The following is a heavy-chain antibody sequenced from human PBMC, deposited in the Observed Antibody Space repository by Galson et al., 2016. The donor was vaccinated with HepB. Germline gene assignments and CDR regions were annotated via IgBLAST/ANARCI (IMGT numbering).Heavy chain of an antibody. CDR2: IGSSGDYI. J-gene: IGHJ5*02. CDR1: GFPFSSYF. V-gene: IGHV3-21*01. D-gene: IGHD6-19*01. CDR3: ARRALGKDSSGWLYNYFDP. Sequence: SLRLSCAASGFPFSSYFMNWVRQAPGKGLEWISSIGSSGDYIYYADSVKGRFTISRDNAQNSMDLQMNDLRADETAVYYCARRALGKDSSGWLYNYFDPWGQGTLVAVAS.